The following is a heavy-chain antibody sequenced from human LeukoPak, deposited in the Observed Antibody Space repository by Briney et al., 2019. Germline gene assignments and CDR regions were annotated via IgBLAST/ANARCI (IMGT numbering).Heavy chain of an antibody. CDR1: GYTFTGYY. V-gene: IGHV1-2*02. D-gene: IGHD1-26*01. CDR3: ARVAGIRHGAPSY. Sequence: ASVKVSCKASGYTFTGYYMHWVRQAPGQGLEWMGWINPNSGGTNYAQKFQGRVTMTGDTSISTAYMGLSRLRSDDTAVYYCARVAGIRHGAPSYWGQGTLVTVSS. J-gene: IGHJ4*02. CDR2: INPNSGGT.